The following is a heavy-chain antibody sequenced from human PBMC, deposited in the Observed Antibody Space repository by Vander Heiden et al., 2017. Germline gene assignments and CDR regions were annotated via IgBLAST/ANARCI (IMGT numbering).Heavy chain of an antibody. J-gene: IGHJ5*02. Sequence: EVQLLESGGGLVQPGGSLRLSCAASGFTFSSYAMSWVRQAPGKGLEWGSAISGSGGSTYYADSVKGRFTISRDNSKNTLYLQMNSMRAEDTAVYYCAKVGGSYTNWFDPWGQGTMVTVYS. V-gene: IGHV3-23*01. CDR3: AKVGGSYTNWFDP. CDR2: ISGSGGST. CDR1: GFTFSSYA. D-gene: IGHD1-26*01.